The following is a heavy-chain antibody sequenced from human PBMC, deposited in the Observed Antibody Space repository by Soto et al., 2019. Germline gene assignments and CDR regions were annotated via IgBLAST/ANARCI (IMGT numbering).Heavy chain of an antibody. D-gene: IGHD3-16*01. CDR1: GFTFSSDA. CDR2: ISHDGSIT. J-gene: IGHJ6*03. CDR3: AKDEYWESHFYYFMDL. Sequence: QVQLVESGGGVVEPGRSLRLSCAASGFTFSSDAMHWVRQAPGKGLEWVAVISHDGSITYYSDSVKGRFTMSRDNSNNTLFLQMSSLRSEDTAIYYCAKDEYWESHFYYFMDLWGRGTTVTVSS. V-gene: IGHV3-30*15.